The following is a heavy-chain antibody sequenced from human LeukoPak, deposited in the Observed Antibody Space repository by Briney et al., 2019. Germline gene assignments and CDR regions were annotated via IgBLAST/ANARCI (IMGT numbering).Heavy chain of an antibody. Sequence: SETLSLTCTVAGGSISTYYWSWIRQPPGKGLEWIGYIYYSGSTNYNPSLKSRVTISVDTSKNQFSLKLSSVTAADTAVYYCARIKYSYDSSGYYYVIDYWGQGTLVTVSS. CDR1: GGSISTYY. CDR2: IYYSGST. V-gene: IGHV4-59*01. J-gene: IGHJ4*02. D-gene: IGHD3-22*01. CDR3: ARIKYSYDSSGYYYVIDY.